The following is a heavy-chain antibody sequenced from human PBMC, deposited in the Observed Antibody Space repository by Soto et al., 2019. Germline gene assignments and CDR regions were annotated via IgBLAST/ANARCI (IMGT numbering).Heavy chain of an antibody. V-gene: IGHV4-39*01. Sequence: QLQLQESGPGLVKPSETLSLTCTVSGGSISSSSYYWGWIRQPPGKGLEWIGSIYYSGRTYYNPSLKSRVTISVDTSKNQFSLKLSSVTAADTAVYYCARQKENYYFDYWGQGTLVTVSS. CDR2: IYYSGRT. J-gene: IGHJ4*02. CDR3: ARQKENYYFDY. CDR1: GGSISSSSYY.